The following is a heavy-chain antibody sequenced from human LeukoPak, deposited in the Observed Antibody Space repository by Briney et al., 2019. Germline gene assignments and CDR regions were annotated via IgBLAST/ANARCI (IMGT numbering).Heavy chain of an antibody. CDR1: GYTFTGYY. CDR3: TREDY. J-gene: IGHJ4*02. Sequence: ASVKVSCKPSGYTFTGYYLHWVRQAPGQGLEWMGWIDPNSGGTTYAQKFQGRVTMTRDTSISTAYMELSSLRSDDTAVYFCTREDYWGQGTLVTVSS. V-gene: IGHV1-2*02. CDR2: IDPNSGGT.